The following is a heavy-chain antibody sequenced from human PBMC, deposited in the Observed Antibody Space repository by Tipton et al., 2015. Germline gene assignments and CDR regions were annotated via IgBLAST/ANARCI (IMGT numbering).Heavy chain of an antibody. J-gene: IGHJ6*02. CDR3: ARDGYYDFRSGYYGMDV. D-gene: IGHD3-3*01. V-gene: IGHV3-64D*08. Sequence: SLRLSCSAAGFILSRYAMNWVRQAPGKGLEYVSAISSNGYNTYYADSVKGRFTTSRDNSKNTLYLQMSSLRADDTAVYYCARDGYYDFRSGYYGMDVWGQGTTVTVSS. CDR1: GFILSRYA. CDR2: ISSNGYNT.